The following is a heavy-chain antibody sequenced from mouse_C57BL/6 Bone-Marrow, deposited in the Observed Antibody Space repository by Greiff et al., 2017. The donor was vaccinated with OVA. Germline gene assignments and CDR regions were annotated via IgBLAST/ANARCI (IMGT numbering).Heavy chain of an antibody. Sequence: QVHVKQPGAELVMPGASVKLSCKASGYTFTSYWMHWVKQRPGQGLEWIGEIDPSDSYTNYNQKFKGKSTLTVDKSSSTAYMQLSSLTSEDSAVYYCARGLDGNPLDYWGQGTTLTVSS. J-gene: IGHJ2*01. V-gene: IGHV1-69*01. CDR1: GYTFTSYW. CDR3: ARGLDGNPLDY. D-gene: IGHD2-1*01. CDR2: IDPSDSYT.